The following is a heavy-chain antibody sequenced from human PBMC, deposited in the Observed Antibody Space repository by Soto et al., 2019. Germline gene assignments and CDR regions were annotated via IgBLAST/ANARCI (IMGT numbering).Heavy chain of an antibody. CDR2: IYGGGTT. D-gene: IGHD6-19*01. V-gene: IGHV3-53*01. Sequence: EVQLVESGGDLIQPGGSLRLSCAASGFTVSSKYMTWVRQAPGKGLEWVSVIYGGGTTYYADSVKGRFTISRDNSNNTLYRQMNSLRAEDTAVYYCVQITGWPGFDCWGQGTLVTVSS. J-gene: IGHJ4*02. CDR3: VQITGWPGFDC. CDR1: GFTVSSKY.